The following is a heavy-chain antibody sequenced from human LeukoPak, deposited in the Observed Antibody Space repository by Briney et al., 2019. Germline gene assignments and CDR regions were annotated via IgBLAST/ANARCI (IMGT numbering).Heavy chain of an antibody. CDR1: GYTFTGYY. D-gene: IGHD3-16*02. CDR3: ARVVMITFGGVIVTTKPFDY. J-gene: IGHJ4*02. V-gene: IGHV1-2*02. Sequence: GASVKVSCKASGYTFTGYYMHWMRQAPGQGLEWMGWINPNSGGTNYAQKFQGRVTMTRDTSISTAYMELSRLRSDDTAVYYCARVVMITFGGVIVTTKPFDYWGQGTLVTVSS. CDR2: INPNSGGT.